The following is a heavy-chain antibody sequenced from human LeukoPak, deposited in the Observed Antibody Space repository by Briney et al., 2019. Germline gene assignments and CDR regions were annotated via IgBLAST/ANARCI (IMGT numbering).Heavy chain of an antibody. CDR3: ARGYSYGYDWLDP. D-gene: IGHD5-18*01. V-gene: IGHV1-8*01. J-gene: IGHJ5*02. CDR2: MNPNSGNT. Sequence: ASVKVSCKASGHTFTSYDINWVRQATGQGLESMGWMNPNSGNTGYAQKFQGRVTMTRNTSISTAYMELSSLRSEDTAVYYCARGYSYGYDWLDPWGQGTLVTVSS. CDR1: GHTFTSYD.